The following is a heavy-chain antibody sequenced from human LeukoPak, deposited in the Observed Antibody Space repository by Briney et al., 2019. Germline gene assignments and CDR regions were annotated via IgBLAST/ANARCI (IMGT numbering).Heavy chain of an antibody. CDR2: IYHSGST. V-gene: IGHV4-39*07. CDR1: GDSINNNNYY. J-gene: IGHJ3*02. Sequence: SETLSLTCTVSGDSINNNNYYWGWIRQPPGKGLEWIGSIYHSGSTYYNPSLKSRVTISVDTSKNQFSLKLSSVTAADTAVYYCARETDYYDSRGDAFDIWGQGTMVTVSS. CDR3: ARETDYYDSRGDAFDI. D-gene: IGHD3-22*01.